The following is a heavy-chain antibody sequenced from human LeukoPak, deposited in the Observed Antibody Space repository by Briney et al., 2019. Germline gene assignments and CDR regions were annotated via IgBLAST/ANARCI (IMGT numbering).Heavy chain of an antibody. Sequence: GGSLRLSCAASGFTFSNYGMHWVRQAPGKGLEWVAVILYDGSNKYYADSVKGRFTISRDNSKNTLYLQMNSLRTEDTAMHYCAKDNDDGLVNSYGMDVWGQGTTVTVSS. CDR1: GFTFSNYG. V-gene: IGHV3-30*18. CDR3: AKDNDDGLVNSYGMDV. J-gene: IGHJ6*02. D-gene: IGHD4/OR15-4a*01. CDR2: ILYDGSNK.